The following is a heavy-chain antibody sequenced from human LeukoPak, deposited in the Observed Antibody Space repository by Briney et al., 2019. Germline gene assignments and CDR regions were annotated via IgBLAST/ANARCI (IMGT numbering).Heavy chain of an antibody. J-gene: IGHJ4*02. Sequence: GGSLRLSCAASGFTFSSYAMSWVRQAPGKGLEWVSGISGSGGSTYYADSVKGRFTISRDNSKNTLYLQMNSLRAEDTAVYYCANRNYYDSSGYYEYYFDYWGQGTLVTVSS. CDR2: ISGSGGST. V-gene: IGHV3-23*01. CDR3: ANRNYYDSSGYYEYYFDY. CDR1: GFTFSSYA. D-gene: IGHD3-22*01.